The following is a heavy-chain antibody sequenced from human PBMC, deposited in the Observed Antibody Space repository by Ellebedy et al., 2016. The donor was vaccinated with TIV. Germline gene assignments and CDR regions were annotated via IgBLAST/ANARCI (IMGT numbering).Heavy chain of an antibody. V-gene: IGHV5-51*01. D-gene: IGHD2-15*01. Sequence: GESLKISCKGSGYSFSNNWIVWVRQMPGNGLEWMGIIYPGDSDTRYSPSFQGQVTISADKSISTAYLQWSSLKASDTAMYYCARVGSFSVVVVATPLDYWGQGTLVTVSS. CDR1: GYSFSNNW. CDR2: IYPGDSDT. CDR3: ARVGSFSVVVVATPLDY. J-gene: IGHJ4*02.